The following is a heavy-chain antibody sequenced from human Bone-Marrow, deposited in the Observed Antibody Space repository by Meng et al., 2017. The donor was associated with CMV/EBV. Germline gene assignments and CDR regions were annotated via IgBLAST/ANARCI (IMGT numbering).Heavy chain of an antibody. D-gene: IGHD2-2*01. CDR3: ARQYIVVVPAAIDY. V-gene: IGHV4-39*01. CDR2: IYYSGST. Sequence: SETLSLTCTVSGGSISSSSYYWGWIRQPPGKGLEWIGSIYYSGSTYYNPSLKSRVTISVDTSKNQFSLKLSSVTAADTAVYYCARQYIVVVPAAIDYWGPGTLVTVSS. CDR1: GGSISSSSYY. J-gene: IGHJ4*02.